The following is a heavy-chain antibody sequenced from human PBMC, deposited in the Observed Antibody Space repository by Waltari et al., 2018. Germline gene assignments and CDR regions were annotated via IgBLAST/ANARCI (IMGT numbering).Heavy chain of an antibody. CDR2: INHGGST. D-gene: IGHD3-10*01. J-gene: IGHJ4*02. V-gene: IGHV4-34*01. CDR3: ARRGWTYGYFDY. Sequence: QVQLQQWGAGLLKPSETLSLTCAVYGGSFSGYYWSWIRQPPGKGLEWIGEINHGGSTNYSPSLKSRVTISVDTSKNQFSRKLSSVTAADTAVYYCARRGWTYGYFDYWGQGTLVTVSS. CDR1: GGSFSGYY.